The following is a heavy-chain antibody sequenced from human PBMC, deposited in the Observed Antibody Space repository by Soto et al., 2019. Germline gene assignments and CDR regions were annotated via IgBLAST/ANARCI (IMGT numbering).Heavy chain of an antibody. CDR3: ARDYYDSSGYLAPLDY. CDR2: ISSSSSYI. CDR1: GFTFSSYS. J-gene: IGHJ4*02. D-gene: IGHD3-22*01. V-gene: IGHV3-21*01. Sequence: PGGSLRLSCAASGFTFSSYSMNWVRQAPGKGLEGVSSISSSSSYIYYADSVKGRFTISRDNAKNSLYLQMNSLRAEDTAVYYCARDYYDSSGYLAPLDYWGQGTLVTVSS.